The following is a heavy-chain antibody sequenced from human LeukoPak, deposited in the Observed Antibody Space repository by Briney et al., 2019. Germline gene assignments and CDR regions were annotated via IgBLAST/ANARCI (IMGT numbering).Heavy chain of an antibody. CDR2: IKGSGNEQ. CDR1: GFTFSDYW. Sequence: PGGSLRLSCAASGFTFSDYWMSWVRQAPGKGLEWVANIKGSGNEQYYVDSVKGRFIMSRDNTKNSLSLQINSLRVEDTAVYYCARGPLYQVPYSSHYYGLDNWGQGTTLIVSS. V-gene: IGHV3-7*03. J-gene: IGHJ6*02. D-gene: IGHD2-2*01. CDR3: ARGPLYQVPYSSHYYGLDN.